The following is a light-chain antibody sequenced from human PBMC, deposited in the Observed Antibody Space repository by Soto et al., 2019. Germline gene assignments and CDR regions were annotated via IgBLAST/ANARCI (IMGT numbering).Light chain of an antibody. CDR2: EVN. V-gene: IGLV2-14*01. CDR1: SSDVGGYNY. J-gene: IGLJ1*01. Sequence: QSVLTQPASVSGSPGQSITISCTGTSSDVGGYNYVSWYQQHPGKAPKLMIYEVNNRPSGVSNRFSGSKSGNTASLTISGLQAEEEADYYCTSYTSSTTYVFGPGTKATVL. CDR3: TSYTSSTTYV.